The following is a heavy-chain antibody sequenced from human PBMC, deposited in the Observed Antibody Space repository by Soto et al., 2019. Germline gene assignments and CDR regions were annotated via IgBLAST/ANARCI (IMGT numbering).Heavy chain of an antibody. J-gene: IGHJ4*02. V-gene: IGHV3-30*18. CDR3: ANSPISVGAHPYFDY. CDR2: ISYDGSNK. D-gene: IGHD1-26*01. Sequence: QVQLVESGGGVVQPGRSLRLSCAASGFTFSSYGMHWVRQAPGKGLEWVAVISYDGSNKYYADSVKGRFTISRDNSKNTLYLQMNSLRAEHTAVYYCANSPISVGAHPYFDYWGQGTLVTVSS. CDR1: GFTFSSYG.